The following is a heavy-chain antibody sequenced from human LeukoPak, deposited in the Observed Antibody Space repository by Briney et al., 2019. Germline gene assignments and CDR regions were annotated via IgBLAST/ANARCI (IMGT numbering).Heavy chain of an antibody. V-gene: IGHV1-8*01. CDR2: MNPNSGNT. CDR3: ARTESVDCSSTSCSYYYYYYYMDV. D-gene: IGHD2-2*01. Sequence: ASVKVSCKASGYTFTSYDINWVRQATGQGLEWMGWMNPNSGNTGYAQKFQGRVTTTRNTSISTAYMELSSLRSEDTTVYYCARTESVDCSSTSCSYYYYYYYMDVWGKGTTVTVSS. J-gene: IGHJ6*03. CDR1: GYTFTSYD.